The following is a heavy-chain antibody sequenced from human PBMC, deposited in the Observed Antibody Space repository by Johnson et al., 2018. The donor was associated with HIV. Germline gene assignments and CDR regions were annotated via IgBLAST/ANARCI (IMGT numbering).Heavy chain of an antibody. CDR3: AKDQWSSSWTNDAFAM. D-gene: IGHD6-13*01. CDR1: GFTFSSYG. CDR2: IRYDGSNK. V-gene: IGHV3-30*02. J-gene: IGHJ3*02. Sequence: QVQLVESGGGVVQPGGSLRLSCAASGFTFSSYGMHWVRQAPGKGLEWVAFIRYDGSNKYFPDSVKGRFPISRDNSRNTLYLQMNSLRVEDTAVYYCAKDQWSSSWTNDAFAMWGQGTMVTVSS.